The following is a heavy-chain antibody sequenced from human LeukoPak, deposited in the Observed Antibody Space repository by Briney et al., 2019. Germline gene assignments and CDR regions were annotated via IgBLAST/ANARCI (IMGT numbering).Heavy chain of an antibody. V-gene: IGHV4-34*01. CDR1: GGSFSGYY. D-gene: IGHD1-14*01. Sequence: SETLSLTCAVYGGSFSGYYWSWIRQPPGKGLEWIGEINHSGSTNYNPSLKSRVTISVDTSKNQFSLKLSSLTAADTAVYYCARERGRYYYYMDVWGRGTTVIISS. J-gene: IGHJ6*03. CDR2: INHSGST. CDR3: ARERGRYYYYMDV.